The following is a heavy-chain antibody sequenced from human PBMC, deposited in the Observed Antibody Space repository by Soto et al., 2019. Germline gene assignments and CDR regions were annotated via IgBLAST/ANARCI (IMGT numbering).Heavy chain of an antibody. CDR3: ARVFPDECWHTATAVGAFDI. CDR2: ISYDGSNK. J-gene: IGHJ3*02. D-gene: IGHD5-18*01. V-gene: IGHV3-30-3*01. CDR1: GFTFSSYA. Sequence: QVQLVESGGGVVQPGRSLRLSCAASGFTFSSYAMHWVRQAPGKGLEWVAVISYDGSNKYYADSVKGRFTISRDNSKNTLYLQMNSLRAEDTAVYYCARVFPDECWHTATAVGAFDIWGQGTMVTVSS.